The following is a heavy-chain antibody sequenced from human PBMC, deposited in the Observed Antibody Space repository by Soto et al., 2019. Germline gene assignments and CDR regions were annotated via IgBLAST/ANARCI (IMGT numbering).Heavy chain of an antibody. CDR2: VHHTGRT. V-gene: IGHV4-4*02. Sequence: LSLTCAVSGDSISMDTWWGWVRQPPGKGLEWIGEVHHTGRTNYSPSLKSRLIISIDKSKNQFSLELTSVTAADTAVFYCARAGNWKLDYWGRGILVTVSS. CDR3: ARAGNWKLDY. CDR1: GDSISMDTW. D-gene: IGHD1-1*01. J-gene: IGHJ4*02.